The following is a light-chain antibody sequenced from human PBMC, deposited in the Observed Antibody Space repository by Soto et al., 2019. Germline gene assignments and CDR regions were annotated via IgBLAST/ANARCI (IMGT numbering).Light chain of an antibody. CDR1: QNTNNY. CDR3: QQYENLPT. Sequence: DIQMTQSPSSLSASLVDRFTVTCQSSQNTNNYLNWYQQKPGRAPKLLIYDASNLEAGVPSRFRGSGSGTDFTFTISRLQPEDIATYYCQQYENLPTFGQGTRLEIK. J-gene: IGKJ5*01. CDR2: DAS. V-gene: IGKV1-33*01.